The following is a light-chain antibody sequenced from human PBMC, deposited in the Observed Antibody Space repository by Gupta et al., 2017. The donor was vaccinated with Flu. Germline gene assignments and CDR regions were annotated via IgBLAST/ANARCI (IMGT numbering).Light chain of an antibody. CDR1: SSNIGSNA. Sequence: QSVLVQPPSASGTPGQRVTISCSGSSSNIGSNAVNWYQQVPGTAPKLLMYGNSQRPSGVPDRFSGSKSGTSASLAISGLQSEDDADYYCAAWDDSLNGHYVFGTGTKVSVL. V-gene: IGLV1-44*01. CDR3: AAWDDSLNGHYV. CDR2: GNS. J-gene: IGLJ1*01.